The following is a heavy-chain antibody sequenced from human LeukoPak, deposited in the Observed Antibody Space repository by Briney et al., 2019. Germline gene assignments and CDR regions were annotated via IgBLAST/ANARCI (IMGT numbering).Heavy chain of an antibody. CDR2: INSDGSST. Sequence: GGSLRLSCAASGFTFSSYWMHWVRQAPGKGLVWVSRINSDGSSTSYADSVKGRFTISRDNAKNTLYLQMNSLRAEDTAVYYCARPWEDIVVVVAADDAFDIWGQGTMVTVSS. D-gene: IGHD2-15*01. CDR3: ARPWEDIVVVVAADDAFDI. CDR1: GFTFSSYW. V-gene: IGHV3-74*01. J-gene: IGHJ3*02.